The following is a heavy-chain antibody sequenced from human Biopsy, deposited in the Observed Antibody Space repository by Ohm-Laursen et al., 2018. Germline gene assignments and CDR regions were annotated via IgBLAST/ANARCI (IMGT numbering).Heavy chain of an antibody. V-gene: IGHV4-59*01. J-gene: IGHJ6*02. CDR2: IYYSGST. Sequence: TLSLTCTVSGGSISSDYWSWIRQTPGKGLEWIGYIYYSGSTSYNPSLKSRVTISVDTSKNQFSLRLNSVTAADTAVYYCARATNSTGWPYYYSYGMDVWGQGTTVTVSS. CDR3: ARATNSTGWPYYYSYGMDV. CDR1: GGSISSDY. D-gene: IGHD2/OR15-2a*01.